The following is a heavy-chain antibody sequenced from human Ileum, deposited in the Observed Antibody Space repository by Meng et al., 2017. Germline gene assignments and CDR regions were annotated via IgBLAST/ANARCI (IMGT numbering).Heavy chain of an antibody. D-gene: IGHD2/OR15-2a*01. CDR2: VRSKIYGGAT. CDR1: GFTFRDYT. CDR3: TRDRVDYFNSIPRYTGHGS. Sequence: GGSLRLSCTTSGFTFRDYTISWVRQAPGKGLEWLCLVRSKIYGGATEYAASVRGRFTVSRDDSTGIAYVQMNSLNTEDTAVYYCTRDRVDYFNSIPRYTGHGSWGQGTLVTVSS. J-gene: IGHJ5*02. V-gene: IGHV3-49*04.